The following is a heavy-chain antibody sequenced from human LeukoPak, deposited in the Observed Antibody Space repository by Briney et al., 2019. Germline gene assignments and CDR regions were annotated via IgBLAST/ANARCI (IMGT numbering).Heavy chain of an antibody. CDR2: IIPIFGTA. V-gene: IGHV1-69*13. CDR1: GGTFSSYA. J-gene: IGHJ5*02. CDR3: ANRDSSGSWFDP. Sequence: AASVKVSCKASGGTFSSYAISWVRQAPGQGLEWMGGIIPIFGTANYAQKFQGRVTITADESTSTAYMELSRLTSEDTAVYYCANRDSSGSWFDPWGQGTLVTVSS. D-gene: IGHD3-22*01.